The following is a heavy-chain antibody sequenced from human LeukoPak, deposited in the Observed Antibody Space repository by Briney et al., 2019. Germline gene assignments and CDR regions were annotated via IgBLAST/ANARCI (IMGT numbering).Heavy chain of an antibody. V-gene: IGHV4-34*01. J-gene: IGHJ3*02. CDR3: ARPRYFYADSGHTDI. Sequence: PSETLSLTCDVYGGTFSGYYLTWIRQAPGKGLEWIGEINYIGSIDYNPSLKNRVSISVDTSKSQFSWELSSVPVADTAVYYCARPRYFYADSGHTDIGGQGTMVTVSS. D-gene: IGHD3-22*01. CDR1: GGTFSGYY. CDR2: INYIGSI.